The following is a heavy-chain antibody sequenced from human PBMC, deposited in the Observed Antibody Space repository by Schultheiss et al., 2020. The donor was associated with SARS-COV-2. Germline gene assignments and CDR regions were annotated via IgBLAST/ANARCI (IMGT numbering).Heavy chain of an antibody. CDR1: GFTFSNAW. CDR3: TTGYCSSTSCNYYYYYMDV. V-gene: IGHV3-15*07. Sequence: GGSLRLSCAASGFTFSNAWMNWVRQAPGKGLEWVGRIKSKTDGGTTDYAAPVKGRFTISRDDSKNTLYLQMNSLKTEDTAVYYCTTGYCSSTSCNYYYYYMDVWGKGTTVTVSS. CDR2: IKSKTDGGTT. J-gene: IGHJ6*03. D-gene: IGHD2-2*01.